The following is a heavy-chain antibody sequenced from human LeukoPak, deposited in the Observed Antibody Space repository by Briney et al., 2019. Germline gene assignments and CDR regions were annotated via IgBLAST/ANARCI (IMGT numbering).Heavy chain of an antibody. Sequence: GGSLRLSCAASGFTFSSYSMNWVRQAPGKGLEWVAFISSDGRYKSHADSVKGRFTISRDNSKNTLYLQMNSLRAEDTAVYYCAKPAKTDYADYWGQGTLVTVSP. D-gene: IGHD1-14*01. CDR3: AKPAKTDYADY. V-gene: IGHV3-30*18. CDR2: ISSDGRYK. J-gene: IGHJ4*02. CDR1: GFTFSSYS.